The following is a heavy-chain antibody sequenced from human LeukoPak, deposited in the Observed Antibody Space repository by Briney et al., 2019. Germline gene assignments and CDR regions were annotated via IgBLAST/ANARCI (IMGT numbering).Heavy chain of an antibody. CDR2: ISSSSSYI. CDR3: ARDGRGYSYGYVDYYGMDV. J-gene: IGHJ6*02. D-gene: IGHD5-18*01. CDR1: GFTLSSYS. Sequence: GGSLRLSCAASGFTLSSYSMNWVRQAPGKGLEWVSSISSSSSYIYYADSVKGRFTISRDNAKNSLYLQMNSLRAEDTAVYYCARDGRGYSYGYVDYYGMDVWGQGTTVTVSS. V-gene: IGHV3-21*01.